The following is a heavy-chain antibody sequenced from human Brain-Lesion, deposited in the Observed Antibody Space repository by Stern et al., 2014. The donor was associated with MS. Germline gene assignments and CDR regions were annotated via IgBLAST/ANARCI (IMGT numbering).Heavy chain of an antibody. CDR2: INSSGNS. CDR3: ARGPLEGIDMKPFFYAMDV. J-gene: IGHJ6*02. CDR1: GGSTSRRSYY. D-gene: IGHD1-1*01. V-gene: IGHV4-30-4*01. Sequence: VQLVESGPGLVKPSQTLSLTCTVSGGSTSRRSYYWSWIRQPPGRGLEWIGSINSSGNSFYNPSLKSRLTISLDTSKNQFSLRLNSVTATDTAVYYCARGPLEGIDMKPFFYAMDVWGHGTTVTVSS.